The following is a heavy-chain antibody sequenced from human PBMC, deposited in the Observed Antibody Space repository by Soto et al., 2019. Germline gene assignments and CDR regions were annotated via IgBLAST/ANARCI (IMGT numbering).Heavy chain of an antibody. CDR3: ASQRIQLWYRLDY. V-gene: IGHV3-48*02. CDR2: ISSSSSTI. CDR1: GFTFSSYS. D-gene: IGHD5-18*01. Sequence: EVQLVESGGGLVQPGGSLRLSCAASGFTFSSYSMNWVRQAPGKGLEWVSYISSSSSTIYYADSVKGRFTISRDNAKNSLYLQMNSLRDEDTAVYYGASQRIQLWYRLDYWGQGTLVTVSS. J-gene: IGHJ4*02.